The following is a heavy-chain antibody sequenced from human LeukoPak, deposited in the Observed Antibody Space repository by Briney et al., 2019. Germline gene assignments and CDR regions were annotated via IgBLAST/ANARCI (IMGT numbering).Heavy chain of an antibody. D-gene: IGHD3-16*01. CDR1: GYTFGSYW. CDR3: VRDNGGEHL. V-gene: IGHV3-74*01. Sequence: GGSLRLSCAASGYTFGSYWMYWVRQAPGKGLVWVSRINNDGSSTIYTDSVKGRFTISRDNAKNTLYLQMNSLRDDDTAVYYCVRDNGGEHLWGQGTLVTVSS. CDR2: INNDGSST. J-gene: IGHJ4*02.